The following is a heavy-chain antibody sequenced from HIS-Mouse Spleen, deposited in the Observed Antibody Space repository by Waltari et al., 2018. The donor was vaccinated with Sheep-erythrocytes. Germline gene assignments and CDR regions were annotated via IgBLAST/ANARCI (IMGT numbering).Heavy chain of an antibody. V-gene: IGHV3-30*04. CDR1: GFTFSSYA. J-gene: IGHJ4*02. CDR3: ARSDYYDRRLGLGVY. CDR2: ISYDGSNK. Sequence: QVQLVESGGGVVQPGRSLRLSCAASGFTFSSYAMHWVRQAPGKGLEWVAVISYDGSNKYYADSVKGRFNISRDNSKNTLYLQMNSLRAEDTAVYYCARSDYYDRRLGLGVYWGQGTLVTVSS. D-gene: IGHD3-22*01.